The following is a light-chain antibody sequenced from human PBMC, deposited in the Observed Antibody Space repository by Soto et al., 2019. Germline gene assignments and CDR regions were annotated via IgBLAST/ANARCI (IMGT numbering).Light chain of an antibody. CDR3: QQYYRYPRT. J-gene: IGKJ2*01. CDR2: AAS. CDR1: QGISSY. V-gene: IGKV1-8*01. Sequence: AIRMTQSPSSFSASTGDRVTITCRASQGISSYLAWYQQKPGKVPKLLIYAASTLQSGVPSRFSGSGSWTDFTLTISCLQSEDFATYYWQQYYRYPRTFGQGTKLEIK.